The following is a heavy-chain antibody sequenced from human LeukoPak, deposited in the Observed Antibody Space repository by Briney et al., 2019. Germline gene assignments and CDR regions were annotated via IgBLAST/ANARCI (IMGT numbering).Heavy chain of an antibody. J-gene: IGHJ4*02. CDR1: GFTFSSYA. Sequence: GGSLRLSCAASGFTFSSYAMSWVRQAPGKGLEWVSSISDSGGSTYYADSVKGRFTISRDNSKNTLYLQMNSLRAEDTAVHYCAKRKYSSSSEDYFDYWGQGTLVTVSS. V-gene: IGHV3-23*01. CDR3: AKRKYSSSSEDYFDY. D-gene: IGHD6-6*01. CDR2: ISDSGGST.